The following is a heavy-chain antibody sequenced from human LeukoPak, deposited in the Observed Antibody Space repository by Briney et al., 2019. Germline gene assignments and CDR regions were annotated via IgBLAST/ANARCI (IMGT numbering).Heavy chain of an antibody. V-gene: IGHV4-38-2*02. CDR2: IYHSGST. CDR3: ARHKTYYYDSSGYYHSSWAFDY. J-gene: IGHJ4*02. CDR1: GYSISSGYY. D-gene: IGHD3-22*01. Sequence: SETLSLTCTVSGYSISSGYYWGWIRQPPGKGLEWIGSIYHSGSTYYNPSLKSRVTISVDTSKNQFSLKLSSVTAADTAVYYCARHKTYYYDSSGYYHSSWAFDYWGQGTLVTVSS.